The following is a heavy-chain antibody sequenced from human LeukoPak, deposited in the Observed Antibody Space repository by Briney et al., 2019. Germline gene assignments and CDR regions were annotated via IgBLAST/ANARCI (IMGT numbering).Heavy chain of an antibody. Sequence: ASVKVSCKASGYTFTGYYMHWVRQAPGQELEWMGWINPNSGGTNYAQKFQGRVTMTRDTSISTAYMELSRLRSDDTAVYYCASYCYDSSGYYYDYWGQGTLVTVSS. V-gene: IGHV1-2*02. CDR3: ASYCYDSSGYYYDY. D-gene: IGHD3-22*01. CDR1: GYTFTGYY. J-gene: IGHJ4*02. CDR2: INPNSGGT.